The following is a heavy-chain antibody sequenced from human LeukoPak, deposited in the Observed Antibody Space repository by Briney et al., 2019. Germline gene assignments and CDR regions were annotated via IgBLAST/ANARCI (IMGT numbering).Heavy chain of an antibody. CDR1: GYTFTSYG. J-gene: IGHJ6*02. Sequence: ASEKVSCKASGYTFTSYGISWVRQAPGQGLEWMGWISAYNGNTNYAQKLQGRVTMTTDTSTSTAYMELRSLRSDDTAVYYCARDMYYDFWSGYYLGGGMDVWGQGTTVTVSS. V-gene: IGHV1-18*01. CDR3: ARDMYYDFWSGYYLGGGMDV. CDR2: ISAYNGNT. D-gene: IGHD3-3*01.